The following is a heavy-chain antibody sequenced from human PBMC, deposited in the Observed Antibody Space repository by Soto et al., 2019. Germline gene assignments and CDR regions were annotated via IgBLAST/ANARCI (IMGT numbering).Heavy chain of an antibody. Sequence: GASVKVSCKASCYTFTSSGMSWVRQAPGQGLEWMGWINAHSGGTNYAQKFQGWVTMTRDTSINTAYMELSRLRSDDTAVYYCAREEAGFDYWGQGTLVTVSS. CDR2: INAHSGGT. D-gene: IGHD6-19*01. V-gene: IGHV1-2*04. J-gene: IGHJ4*02. CDR1: CYTFTSSG. CDR3: AREEAGFDY.